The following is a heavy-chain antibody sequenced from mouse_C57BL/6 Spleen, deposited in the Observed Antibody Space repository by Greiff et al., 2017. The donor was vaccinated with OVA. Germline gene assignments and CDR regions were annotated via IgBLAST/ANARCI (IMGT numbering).Heavy chain of an antibody. V-gene: IGHV3-6*01. CDR2: ISYDGSN. CDR1: GYSITSGYY. CDR3: ARQESNYDY. Sequence: VQLQQSGPGLVKPSQSLSLTCSVTGYSITSGYYWNWIRQFPGNKLEWMGYISYDGSNNYNPSLKNRISITRDTSKNQFFLKLNSVTTEDTATYYCARQESNYDYWGQGTLVTVSA. D-gene: IGHD2-5*01. J-gene: IGHJ3*01.